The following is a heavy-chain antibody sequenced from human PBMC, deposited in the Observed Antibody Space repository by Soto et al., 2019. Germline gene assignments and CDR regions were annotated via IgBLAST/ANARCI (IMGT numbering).Heavy chain of an antibody. CDR3: ARQTGYSYGHNWFDP. CDR2: IYYSGST. J-gene: IGHJ5*02. D-gene: IGHD5-18*01. CDR1: GGSISSSSYY. V-gene: IGHV4-39*01. Sequence: PSETLSLTCTVSGGSISSSSYYWGWIRQPPGKGLEWIGNIYYSGSTYYNHSLKSRVTISVDTSKNQFSLKLSSVTAADTAVYYCARQTGYSYGHNWFDPWGQGTLVTVS.